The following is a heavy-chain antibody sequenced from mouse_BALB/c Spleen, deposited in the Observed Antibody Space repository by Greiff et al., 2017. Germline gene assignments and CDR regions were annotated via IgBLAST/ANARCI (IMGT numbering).Heavy chain of an antibody. J-gene: IGHJ4*01. CDR1: GYTFTNYW. CDR2: IYPGGGYT. Sequence: QVQLKQSGAELVRPGTSVKISCKASGYTFTNYWLGWVKQRPGHGLEWIGDIYPGGGYTNYNEKFKGKATLTADTSSSTAYMQLSSLTSEDSAVYFCAREGSYYRYDDAMDYWGQGTSVTVSS. V-gene: IGHV1-63*02. CDR3: AREGSYYRYDDAMDY. D-gene: IGHD2-14*01.